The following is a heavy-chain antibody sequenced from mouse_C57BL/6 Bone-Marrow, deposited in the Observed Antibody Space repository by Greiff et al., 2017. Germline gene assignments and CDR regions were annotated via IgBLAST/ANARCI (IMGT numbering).Heavy chain of an antibody. J-gene: IGHJ1*03. V-gene: IGHV1-54*01. CDR3: ARGSTYYYGSSIYWYFDV. CDR2: INPGSGGT. CDR1: GYAFTNYL. D-gene: IGHD1-1*01. Sequence: VQLQQSGAELVRPGTSVKVSCKASGYAFTNYLIEWVKQRPGQGLEWIGVINPGSGGTNYNEKLKGKGTLTADKSSSTVYMQLGRLTSEDSAVYFCARGSTYYYGSSIYWYFDVRGTGTTVTVSS.